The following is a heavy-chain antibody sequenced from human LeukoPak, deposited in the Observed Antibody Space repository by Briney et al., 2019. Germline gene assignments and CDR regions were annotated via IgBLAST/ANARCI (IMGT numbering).Heavy chain of an antibody. V-gene: IGHV4-38-2*02. D-gene: IGHD6-13*01. Sequence: PSETLSLTCTVSGYSISSNYYRGWIRQPPGKGLEWIGSMYHSGTTYYNPSLKSRVTISIDTSENQFSLNLSSVTAADTAVYYCARLISSSWGLDYWGQGTLVTVSS. CDR1: GYSISSNYY. CDR2: MYHSGTT. J-gene: IGHJ4*02. CDR3: ARLISSSWGLDY.